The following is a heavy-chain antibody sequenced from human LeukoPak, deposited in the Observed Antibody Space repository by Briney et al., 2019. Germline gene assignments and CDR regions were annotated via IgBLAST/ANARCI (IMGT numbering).Heavy chain of an antibody. Sequence: PGGSLRLSCSASGFTFSTYAILWVRHAPGKGLECVSAISNNGGSTYYADSVKGRFTVSRDNSKNTLHLQMSSLRAEDTAVYYCAMNWNCDYWGQGTLVTVSS. CDR3: AMNWNCDY. CDR2: ISNNGGST. V-gene: IGHV3-64D*09. J-gene: IGHJ4*02. D-gene: IGHD1-1*01. CDR1: GFTFSTYA.